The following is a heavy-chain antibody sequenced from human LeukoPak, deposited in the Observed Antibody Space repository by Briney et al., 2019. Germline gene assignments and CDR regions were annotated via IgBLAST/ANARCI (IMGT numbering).Heavy chain of an antibody. V-gene: IGHV3-11*01. J-gene: IGHJ3*02. CDR3: ARIGRPAAFDI. CDR1: GFTFSDYY. CDR2: ITSSGSTI. Sequence: GGSLRLSCAASGFTFSDYYMSWIRQAPGKGLEWFSYITSSGSTIYYADSMKGRFTISRDNAKHSLFLQLDSLRAEDTAVYYCARIGRPAAFDIWGQGTLVIVSS. D-gene: IGHD6-6*01.